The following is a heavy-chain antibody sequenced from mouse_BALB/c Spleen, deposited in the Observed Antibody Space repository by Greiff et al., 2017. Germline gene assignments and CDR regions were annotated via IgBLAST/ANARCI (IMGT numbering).Heavy chain of an antibody. J-gene: IGHJ4*01. D-gene: IGHD1-3*01. CDR3: ARDLTEGAMDY. CDR1: GFTFSDYG. CDR2: ISNLAYSI. V-gene: IGHV5-15*02. Sequence: EVHLVESGGGLVQPGGSRKLSCAASGFTFSDYGMAWVRQAPGKGPEWVAFISNLAYSIYYADTVTGRFTISRENAKNTLYLEMSSLRSEDTAMYYCARDLTEGAMDYWGQGTSVTVSS.